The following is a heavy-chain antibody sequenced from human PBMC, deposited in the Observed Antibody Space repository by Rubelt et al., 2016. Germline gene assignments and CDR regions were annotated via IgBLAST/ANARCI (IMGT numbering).Heavy chain of an antibody. V-gene: IGHV4-39*07. CDR1: GDPINTNNYY. CDR2: LFSGST. D-gene: IGHD5-18*01. J-gene: IGHJ5*02. CDR3: ARVGGYSYGQGWFDP. Sequence: QLHLHESGPGQVRPSETLSLTCTVSGDPINTNNYYWGWIRQPPGKGLQWIGSLFSGSTYYNPSLKSRVTISIDTPKHQFPLKRSSVPAADTAVYYCARVGGYSYGQGWFDPWGQGTLVTVSS.